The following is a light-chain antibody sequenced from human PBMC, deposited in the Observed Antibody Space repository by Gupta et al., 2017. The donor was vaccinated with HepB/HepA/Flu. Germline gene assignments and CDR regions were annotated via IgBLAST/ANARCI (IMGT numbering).Light chain of an antibody. J-gene: IGKJ4*01. Sequence: EFVYSHSPRTLPLSPGARRTLSCRASQSVSSHLAWYQQKPGQAPRLLIYDASNRATGIPARFSGSGFGTDFTLTISSVEAEDVADYYCQQRLNWPFTFGGGTKVEI. CDR3: QQRLNWPFT. CDR2: DAS. CDR1: QSVSSH. V-gene: IGKV3-11*01.